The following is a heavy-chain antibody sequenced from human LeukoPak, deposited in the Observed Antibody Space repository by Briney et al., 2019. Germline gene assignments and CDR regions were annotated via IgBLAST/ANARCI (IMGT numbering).Heavy chain of an antibody. CDR3: ARSVVGASSDY. J-gene: IGHJ4*02. CDR2: ISSSSSTI. Sequence: PGASLRLSCVGSGFSFRSYSMNWVRQAPGKGLEWVSYISSSSSTIYSADSVKGRFTISRDNAKNSLYVQMNRLRDEDTAVYYCARSVVGASSDYWGQGTLVTVSS. V-gene: IGHV3-48*02. CDR1: GFSFRSYS. D-gene: IGHD2-15*01.